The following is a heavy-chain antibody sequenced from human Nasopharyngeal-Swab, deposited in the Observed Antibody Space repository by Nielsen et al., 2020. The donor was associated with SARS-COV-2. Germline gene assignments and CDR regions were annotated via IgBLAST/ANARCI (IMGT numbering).Heavy chain of an antibody. CDR2: IIPIFGTA. CDR1: GYTFTSYD. V-gene: IGHV1-69*13. D-gene: IGHD6-19*01. CDR3: ASTTYSSGWYGPRSANYGMDV. Sequence: SVKVSCKASGYTFTSYDINWVRQAPGQGLEWMGGIIPIFGTANYAQKFQGRVTITADESTSTAYMELSSLRSEDTAVYYCASTTYSSGWYGPRSANYGMDVWGQGTTVTVSS. J-gene: IGHJ6*02.